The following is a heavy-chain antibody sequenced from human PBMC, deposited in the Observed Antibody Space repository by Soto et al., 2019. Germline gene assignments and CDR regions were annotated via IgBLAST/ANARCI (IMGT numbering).Heavy chain of an antibody. CDR1: GYTFTGYY. Sequence: ASVKVSCKASGYTFTGYYMHWVRQAPGQGLEWMGGSNPNSGGTNYAQKCQGRVTMTRDTSISTAYMELRRLRSDDTVVYYCARVREGGEQLVSTYCGMDVWGQGTTFTVAS. CDR2: SNPNSGGT. D-gene: IGHD6-13*01. CDR3: ARVREGGEQLVSTYCGMDV. V-gene: IGHV1-2*05. J-gene: IGHJ6*02.